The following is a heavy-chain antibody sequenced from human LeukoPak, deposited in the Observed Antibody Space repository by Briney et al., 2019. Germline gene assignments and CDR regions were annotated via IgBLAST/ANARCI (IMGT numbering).Heavy chain of an antibody. CDR1: GGSISSSSYY. V-gene: IGHV4-39*07. CDR3: ARDSYYYDSSGYYYFSHFDY. Sequence: SETLSLTCTVSGGSISSSSYYWGWLRQPPGKGLEWIGSIYYSGSTYYNPSLKSRVTISVDTSKNQFSLKLSSVTAADTAVYYCARDSYYYDSSGYYYFSHFDYWGQGTLVTVSS. CDR2: IYYSGST. D-gene: IGHD3-22*01. J-gene: IGHJ4*02.